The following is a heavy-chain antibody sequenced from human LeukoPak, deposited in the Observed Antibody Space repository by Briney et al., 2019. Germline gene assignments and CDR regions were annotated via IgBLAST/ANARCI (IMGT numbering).Heavy chain of an antibody. CDR3: ASRDPMYYDFWSGYSFDY. CDR2: IIPILGIA. CDR1: GGTFSSYA. D-gene: IGHD3-3*01. Sequence: SVKVSCKASGGTFSSYAISWVRQAPGQGLEWMGRIIPILGIANYAQKFLGRVTITADKSTSTAYMELSSLRSEDTAVYYCASRDPMYYDFWSGYSFDYWGQGTLVTVSS. J-gene: IGHJ4*02. V-gene: IGHV1-69*04.